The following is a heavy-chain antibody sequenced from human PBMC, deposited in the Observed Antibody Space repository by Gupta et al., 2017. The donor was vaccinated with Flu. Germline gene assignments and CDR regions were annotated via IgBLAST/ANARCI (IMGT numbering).Heavy chain of an antibody. J-gene: IGHJ4*02. V-gene: IGHV1-3*01. CDR3: ARAYTTSSAIDY. Sequence: QVQLVQSGAEVKKPGASVKVSCKAPGYTFTLYAMHWVRQAPGQRLGWMGWISAGNGNTKYSQNFQGRVTITRDTSASIAYMELSSLRSEDTAVYYCARAYTTSSAIDYWGQGTLVTVSS. D-gene: IGHD6-6*01. CDR2: ISAGNGNT. CDR1: GYTFTLYA.